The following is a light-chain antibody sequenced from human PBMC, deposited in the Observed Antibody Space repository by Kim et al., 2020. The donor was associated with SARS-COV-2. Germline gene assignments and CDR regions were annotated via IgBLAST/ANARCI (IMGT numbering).Light chain of an antibody. CDR3: MQALQTPTS. CDR2: LAS. V-gene: IGKV2-28*01. J-gene: IGKJ2*03. CDR1: QSLLNNNAYDC. Sequence: EPAAIPCRSSQSLLNNNAYDCWEWYLQKPGQSPQLLMFLASNRASGVPDRFSGSGSGTDFTLKISRVEAEDVEIYYCMQALQTPTSFGQGTKLEI.